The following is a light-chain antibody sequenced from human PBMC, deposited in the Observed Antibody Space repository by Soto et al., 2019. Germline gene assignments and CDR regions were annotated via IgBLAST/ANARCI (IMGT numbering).Light chain of an antibody. CDR3: QQYGSALLT. Sequence: EIVLTQSPGTLSLSPGERATLSCRASQSVSSSYLAWYQQKPGQAPRLLINGASSRATGIPDRCSGSGCGTDFTHTISRLEPEDFAVYYCQQYGSALLTFGPGTKVDIK. V-gene: IGKV3-20*01. CDR1: QSVSSSY. CDR2: GAS. J-gene: IGKJ3*01.